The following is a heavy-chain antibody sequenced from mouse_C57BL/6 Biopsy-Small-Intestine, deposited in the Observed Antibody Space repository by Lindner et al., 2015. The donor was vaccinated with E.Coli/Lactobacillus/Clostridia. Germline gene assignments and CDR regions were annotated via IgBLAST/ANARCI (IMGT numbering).Heavy chain of an antibody. D-gene: IGHD1-3*01. CDR2: ISSGGSYT. V-gene: IGHV5-6*01. CDR3: ARQEVALYYFDH. Sequence: VQLQESGGDLVKPGGSLKLSCAASGFTFSSYGMSWVRQTPDKRLEWVATISSGGSYTYYPDSVKGRFTISRDNAKNTLYLQMSSLKSEDTAMYYCARQEVALYYFDHWGQGTTLTVSS. J-gene: IGHJ2*01. CDR1: GFTFSSYG.